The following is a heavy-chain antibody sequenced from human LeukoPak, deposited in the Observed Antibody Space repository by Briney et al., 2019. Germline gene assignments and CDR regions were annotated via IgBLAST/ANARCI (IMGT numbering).Heavy chain of an antibody. CDR3: ARDWDGYNGGVDY. D-gene: IGHD5-24*01. J-gene: IGHJ4*02. CDR1: GFTFSGYA. V-gene: IGHV3-30-3*01. Sequence: PGGSLRLSCAASGFTFSGYAMHWVRQAPGKGLEWVAVISYDGSNKYYADSVKGRFTISRDNSKNTLYLQMNSLRAEDTAVYYCARDWDGYNGGVDYWGQGTLVTVSS. CDR2: ISYDGSNK.